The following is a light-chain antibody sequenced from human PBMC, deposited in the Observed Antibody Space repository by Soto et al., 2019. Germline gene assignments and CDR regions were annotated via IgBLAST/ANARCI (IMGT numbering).Light chain of an antibody. V-gene: IGKV1-5*03. CDR3: QQYEGYPWT. Sequence: DIQMTQSPATLSASVGDRVSITCRASQSISTWLAWYQQKPGKAPDLLIYKASSLQTGVPSRFSGSGSGTEFPLTISSLQPDAFATYYCQQYEGYPWTLVQGTKVEIK. CDR1: QSISTW. J-gene: IGKJ1*01. CDR2: KAS.